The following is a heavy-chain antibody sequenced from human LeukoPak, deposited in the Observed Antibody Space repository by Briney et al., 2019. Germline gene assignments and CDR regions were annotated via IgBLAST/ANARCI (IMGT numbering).Heavy chain of an antibody. D-gene: IGHD3-22*01. J-gene: IGHJ4*02. CDR2: INHSGST. Sequence: SETLSLTCAVYGGSFSGYYWSWIRQPPGKGLEWIGEINHSGSTNYNPSLKSRVTISVDTSKNQFSLKLSSVTAADTAVYYCAGEPRSGYYQGRTFYFDYWGQGTLVTVSS. CDR1: GGSFSGYY. CDR3: AGEPRSGYYQGRTFYFDY. V-gene: IGHV4-34*01.